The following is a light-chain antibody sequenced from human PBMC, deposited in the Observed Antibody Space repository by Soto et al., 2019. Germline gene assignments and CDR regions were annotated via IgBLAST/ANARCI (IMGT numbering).Light chain of an antibody. CDR3: RSYASSDARV. CDR1: SNDVGGYNY. CDR2: DVS. V-gene: IGLV2-14*03. J-gene: IGLJ1*01. Sequence: QSALTQPASVSGAPGQSITVSCTGTSNDVGGYNYVSWYQQHPATAPKLVIYDVSNRPSVVSNRFSGSNAGNTASRTISGLTAEDEADYCCRSYASSDARVFGTGTKLTVL.